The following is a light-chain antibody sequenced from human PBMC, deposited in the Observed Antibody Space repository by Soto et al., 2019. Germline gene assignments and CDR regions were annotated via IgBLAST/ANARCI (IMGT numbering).Light chain of an antibody. J-gene: IGLJ1*01. Sequence: QSVLTQPRSVSGSPGQSVTISCTGTSSDVGHHDYVSWYQQHPGKAPKLLIYHVTKRPSGVPDRFSGSKSGNTASLTISGLQAEDEADFYCCTDAGSYKVFGSGTKLTVL. CDR3: CTDAGSYKV. V-gene: IGLV2-11*01. CDR2: HVT. CDR1: SSDVGHHDY.